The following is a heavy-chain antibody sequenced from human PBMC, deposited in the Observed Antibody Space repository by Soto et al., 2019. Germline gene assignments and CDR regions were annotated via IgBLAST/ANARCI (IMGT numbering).Heavy chain of an antibody. J-gene: IGHJ5*02. V-gene: IGHV4-31*03. D-gene: IGHD2-2*01. CDR2: IYYSGST. CDR1: GGSIRGGGDY. CDR3: ASQVVVPAATNRFDP. Sequence: LSLTSTVSGGSIRGGGDYWSWIRQHPGKGLEWIGYIYYSGSTYYNPSLKSRVTISVDTSKNQFSLKLSSVTAADTAVYYCASQVVVPAATNRFDPWGQGTMVTVSS.